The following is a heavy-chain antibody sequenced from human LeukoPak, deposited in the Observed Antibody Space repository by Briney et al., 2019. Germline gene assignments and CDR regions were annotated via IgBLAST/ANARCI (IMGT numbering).Heavy chain of an antibody. J-gene: IGHJ4*02. Sequence: SETLSLTCTVSGGSIRSSSYYWGWIRQPPGKGLEWIGEINHSGSTNYNPSLKSRVTISVDTSKNQFSLKLSSVTAADTAVYYCARGPHTARDYWGQGTLVTVSS. CDR1: GGSIRSSSYY. CDR2: INHSGST. CDR3: ARGPHTARDY. V-gene: IGHV4-39*07. D-gene: IGHD5-18*01.